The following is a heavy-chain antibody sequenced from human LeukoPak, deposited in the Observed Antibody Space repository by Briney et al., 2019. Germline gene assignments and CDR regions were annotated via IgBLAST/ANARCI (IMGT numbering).Heavy chain of an antibody. J-gene: IGHJ4*02. CDR3: ARGHYYDSSGYHFDY. D-gene: IGHD3-22*01. CDR1: VYTFTGYY. V-gene: IGHV1-2*06. Sequence: ASVKVSCKASVYTFTGYYMHWVRQAPGQGLEWMGRINANSGGTNYAQKFQGRVTVTSDTSISTAYMELSRLRSDDTAVYYCARGHYYDSSGYHFDYWGQGTLVSVSS. CDR2: INANSGGT.